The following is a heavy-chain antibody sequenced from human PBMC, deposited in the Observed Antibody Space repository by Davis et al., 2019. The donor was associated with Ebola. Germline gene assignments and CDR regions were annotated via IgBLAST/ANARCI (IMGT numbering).Heavy chain of an antibody. D-gene: IGHD1-26*01. J-gene: IGHJ4*02. V-gene: IGHV4-61*01. CDR2: IYYSGST. Sequence: MPSETLSLTCTVSGGSVSSGSYYWSWIRQPPGKGLEWIGYIYYSGSTNYNPSLKSRVTISVDTSKNQFSLKLSSVTAADTAVYYCARVTLGATDYWGQGTLVTVSS. CDR1: GGSVSSGSYY. CDR3: ARVTLGATDY.